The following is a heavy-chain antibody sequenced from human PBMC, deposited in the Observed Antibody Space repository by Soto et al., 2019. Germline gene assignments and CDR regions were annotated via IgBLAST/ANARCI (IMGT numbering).Heavy chain of an antibody. Sequence: ASVKVSCKASGFTFSNYGLNWVRQAPGQGLEWMGWVSANNGHTNYAQNLQGRVSMTTDTSTSTAYMELRGLRFDDTAVYYCARDIESVTPTHFFYYYAMDVWGQGTPVTVSS. D-gene: IGHD2-8*01. J-gene: IGHJ6*02. V-gene: IGHV1-18*01. CDR3: ARDIESVTPTHFFYYYAMDV. CDR1: GFTFSNYG. CDR2: VSANNGHT.